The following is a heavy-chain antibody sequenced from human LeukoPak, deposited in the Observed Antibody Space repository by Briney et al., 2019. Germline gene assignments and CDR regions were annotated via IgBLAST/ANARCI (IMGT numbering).Heavy chain of an antibody. J-gene: IGHJ4*02. CDR3: AKVGYYDSSGYSSPYYFDY. V-gene: IGHV3-23*01. D-gene: IGHD3-22*01. CDR1: GFTFSSYV. CDR2: ISGSGGST. Sequence: GESLRLSCAASGFTFSSYVMSWVRQAPGKGLEWVSAISGSGGSTYYADSVKGRFTISRDNSKNTLYLQMNSLRAEDTAVYYCAKVGYYDSSGYSSPYYFDYWGQGTLVTVSS.